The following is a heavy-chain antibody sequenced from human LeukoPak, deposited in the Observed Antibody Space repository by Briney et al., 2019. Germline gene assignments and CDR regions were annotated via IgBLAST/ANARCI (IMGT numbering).Heavy chain of an antibody. CDR3: ASPPRNCYAGGCYSDFNH. V-gene: IGHV1-69*02. CDR2: IIPLLEMP. Sequence: ASVKVSCKASGGTFISYSLSWVRQAPRQGPEWMGMIIPLLEMPIYAQNFQGRVTITADKSTNTSYVELNSLRFEDTAMYYCASPPRNCYAGGCYSDFNHWGQGTFVTVSS. J-gene: IGHJ4*02. D-gene: IGHD2-21*02. CDR1: GGTFISYS.